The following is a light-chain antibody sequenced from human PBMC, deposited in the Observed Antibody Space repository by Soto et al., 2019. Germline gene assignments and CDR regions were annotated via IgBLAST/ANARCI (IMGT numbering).Light chain of an antibody. Sequence: AIQMTQSPSSLSASVGDRVTITCRASQGIKNDVAWYQQKPGKAPKLLIYAASSLQSGVPPRFSGSGSGTDFTLNISSLQPEDFATYYCLQDYNYPYTFGQGTKLEIK. CDR3: LQDYNYPYT. CDR1: QGIKND. J-gene: IGKJ2*01. V-gene: IGKV1-6*01. CDR2: AAS.